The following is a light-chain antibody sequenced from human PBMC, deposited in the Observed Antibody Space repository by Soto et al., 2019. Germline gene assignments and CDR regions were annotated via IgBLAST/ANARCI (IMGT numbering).Light chain of an antibody. Sequence: DIQMTQSPSTLSASVGDRVTITCRASQSISGWLAWYQQKPGKAPKLLIYDASSLESGVPSRFSGIGSGTEFTLSISSLQPDDFATYYCQQYNGYSLFGQGTKVDNK. CDR2: DAS. CDR3: QQYNGYSL. J-gene: IGKJ1*01. V-gene: IGKV1-5*01. CDR1: QSISGW.